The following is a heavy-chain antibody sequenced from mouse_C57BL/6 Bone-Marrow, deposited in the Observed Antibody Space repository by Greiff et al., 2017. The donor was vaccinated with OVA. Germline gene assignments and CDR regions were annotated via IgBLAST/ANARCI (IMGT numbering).Heavy chain of an antibody. CDR1: GFSLTSYG. V-gene: IGHV2-2*01. Sequence: VQLQQSGPGLVQPSQSLSITCTVSGFSLTSYGVHWVRQSPGKGLEWLGVIWSGGSTDYNAAFISRLSISKDNSKSQVFFKMNSLQADDTSIYYCATSDPAWLAYWGQGTLVTVSA. CDR2: IWSGGST. CDR3: ATSDPAWLAY. J-gene: IGHJ3*01.